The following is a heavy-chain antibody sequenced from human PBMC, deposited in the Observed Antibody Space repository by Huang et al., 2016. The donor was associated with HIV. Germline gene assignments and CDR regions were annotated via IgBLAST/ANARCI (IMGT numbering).Heavy chain of an antibody. CDR2: ISYDGSNK. CDR1: GFIFSNYG. Sequence: QVQLVESGGGVVQPGRSLRLSCAASGFIFSNYGRHWVRQAPVKWLEWVALISYDGSNKDYTDSVKGRFSISRDNSKNTLYLQMNSLRAEDTAVYYCALKGDSSGWEYFRHWGQGTLVTVSS. J-gene: IGHJ1*01. D-gene: IGHD6-19*01. V-gene: IGHV3-30*03. CDR3: ALKGDSSGWEYFRH.